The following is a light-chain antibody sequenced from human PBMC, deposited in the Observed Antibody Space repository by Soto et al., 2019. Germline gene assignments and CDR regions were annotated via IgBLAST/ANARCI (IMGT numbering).Light chain of an antibody. CDR3: QSYDLSTVV. Sequence: NFMLTQPHSVSESPGKTVTISCTRNSGSIAGNFVQWYQQRPGSAPAPVIYEHNQRPSGVPDRFSGSIDTSSNSASLTISGLRTEDEADYFYQSYDLSTVVFGGGTKLTVL. CDR2: EHN. CDR1: SGSIAGNF. V-gene: IGLV6-57*04. J-gene: IGLJ2*01.